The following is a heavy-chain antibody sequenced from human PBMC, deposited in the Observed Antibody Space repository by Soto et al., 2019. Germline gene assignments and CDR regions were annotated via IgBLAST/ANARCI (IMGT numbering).Heavy chain of an antibody. J-gene: IGHJ5*02. V-gene: IGHV5-51*01. D-gene: IGHD6-6*01. CDR3: ARTGYSSSSWVWDWNWFDP. CDR1: GYSFTSYW. CDR2: IYPGDSDT. Sequence: GESLKISCKGSGYSFTSYWIGWVRQMPGKGLEWMGIIYPGDSDTRYSPSFQGQVTISADKSISTAYLQWSSLKASDTAMYYCARTGYSSSSWVWDWNWFDPWGQGTLVTVSS.